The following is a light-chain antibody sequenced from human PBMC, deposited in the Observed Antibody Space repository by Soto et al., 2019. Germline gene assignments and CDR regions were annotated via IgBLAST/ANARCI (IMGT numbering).Light chain of an antibody. CDR2: EVS. Sequence: QSVLTQPASVSGAPGQSITISCNGTSSDVGGYNYVSWYQQHPGKAPKLMIFEVSNRHSGVSNRFSGSKSGNTTTLTISGLQAEDEADYYCSSYTSNSSLLFGGGTKLTVL. V-gene: IGLV2-14*01. CDR1: SSDVGGYNY. CDR3: SSYTSNSSLL. J-gene: IGLJ2*01.